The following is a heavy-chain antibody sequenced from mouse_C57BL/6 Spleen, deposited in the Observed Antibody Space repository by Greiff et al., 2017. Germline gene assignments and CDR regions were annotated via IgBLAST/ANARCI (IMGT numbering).Heavy chain of an antibody. D-gene: IGHD4-1*01. V-gene: IGHV5-4*01. CDR3: ARELGRVFYFGY. J-gene: IGHJ2*01. CDR2: ISDGGSYT. CDR1: GFTFSSYA. Sequence: EVKLVESGGGLVKPGGSLKLSCAASGFTFSSYAMSWVSQTPGKRLEWVATISDGGSYTYYPDNVKGRFTISTDNAKNNLYLQMSHLKSEDTSMYDCARELGRVFYFGYQGQSITLTVST.